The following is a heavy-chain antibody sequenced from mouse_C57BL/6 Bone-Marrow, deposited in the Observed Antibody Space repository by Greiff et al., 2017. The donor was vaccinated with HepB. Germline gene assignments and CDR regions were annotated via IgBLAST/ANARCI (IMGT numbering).Heavy chain of an antibody. V-gene: IGHV1-5*01. CDR3: TRKKNYGSSPSWFAY. CDR1: GYTFTSYW. CDR2: IYPGNSDT. D-gene: IGHD1-1*01. J-gene: IGHJ3*01. Sequence: VQLQQSGTVLARPGASVKMSCKTSGYTFTSYWMHWVKQRPGQGLEWIGAIYPGNSDTSYNQKFKGKAKLTAGTSASTAYMELSSLTNEDSAVYYCTRKKNYGSSPSWFAYWGQGTLVTVSA.